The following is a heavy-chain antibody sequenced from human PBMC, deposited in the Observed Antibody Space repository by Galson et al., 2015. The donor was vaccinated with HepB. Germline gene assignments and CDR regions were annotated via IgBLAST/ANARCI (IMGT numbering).Heavy chain of an antibody. CDR1: GFTFSSYG. V-gene: IGHV3-33*01. CDR2: IWYDGSNK. Sequence: LRLSCAASGFTFSSYGMHWVRQAPGKGLEWVAVIWYDGSNKYYADSVKGRFTISRDNSKNTLYLQMNSLRAEDTAVYYCAGWLALTRRDGYNLVYWGQGTLVTVSS. CDR3: AGWLALTRRDGYNLVY. D-gene: IGHD5-24*01. J-gene: IGHJ4*02.